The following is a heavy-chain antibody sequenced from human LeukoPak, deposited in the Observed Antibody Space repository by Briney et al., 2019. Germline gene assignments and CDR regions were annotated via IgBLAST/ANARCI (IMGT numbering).Heavy chain of an antibody. CDR2: ISGSSSTI. J-gene: IGHJ4*02. CDR3: ARVRFYYDSSGYGFFDY. CDR1: GFIFSSYA. Sequence: PGESLRLSCAASGFIFSSYAMNWVHQAPGKGLEWVSYISGSSSTIYNADSVKGRFTISRDNAKNTLYLQMNSLRDEDTAVYYCARVRFYYDSSGYGFFDYWGQGALVTVSS. D-gene: IGHD3-22*01. V-gene: IGHV3-48*02.